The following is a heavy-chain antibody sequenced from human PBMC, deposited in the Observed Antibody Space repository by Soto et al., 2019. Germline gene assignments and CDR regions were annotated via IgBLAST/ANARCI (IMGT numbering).Heavy chain of an antibody. CDR1: GFTFSSYA. J-gene: IGHJ4*02. Sequence: QVQLVESGGGVVQPGRSLRLSCAASGFTFSSYAMHWVRQAPGKGLEWVAVISYDGSNKYYADSVKGRFTISRDNSKSTLYLQMNSLRAEDTAVYYCARDPSYGDYGFGYWGQGTLVTVSS. CDR2: ISYDGSNK. CDR3: ARDPSYGDYGFGY. V-gene: IGHV3-30-3*01. D-gene: IGHD4-17*01.